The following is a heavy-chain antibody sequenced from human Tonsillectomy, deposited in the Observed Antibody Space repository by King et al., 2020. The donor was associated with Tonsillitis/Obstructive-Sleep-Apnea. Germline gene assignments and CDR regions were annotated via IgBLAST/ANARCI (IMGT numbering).Heavy chain of an antibody. Sequence: ITLKESGPVLVKPTETLTLTCTVSGFSLSNARMGVSWIRQPPGKALEWLAHIFSDDEKSYSTSLKSRLTISKDTSRSQVVLTMTNMDPVDTATYYCARAPSTSYYYYYMDVWGTGTTVTVSS. J-gene: IGHJ6*03. V-gene: IGHV2-26*01. CDR2: IFSDDEK. CDR3: ARAPSTSYYYYYMDV. D-gene: IGHD6-6*01. CDR1: GFSLSNARMG.